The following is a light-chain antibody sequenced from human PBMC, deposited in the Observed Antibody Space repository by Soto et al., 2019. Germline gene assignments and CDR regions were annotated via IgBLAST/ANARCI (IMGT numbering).Light chain of an antibody. J-gene: IGKJ4*01. CDR2: GAT. CDR3: QQRSNWPGLT. CDR1: QTVRDN. V-gene: IGKV3D-15*01. Sequence: EVVMTQSPATLSVSPGERATLSCRASQTVRDNLGWYQQKPGQPPRLLIYGATTRATGIPARFSGSGSGTEFTLTISSLQSEDFAVYYCQQRSNWPGLTFGGGTKVEIK.